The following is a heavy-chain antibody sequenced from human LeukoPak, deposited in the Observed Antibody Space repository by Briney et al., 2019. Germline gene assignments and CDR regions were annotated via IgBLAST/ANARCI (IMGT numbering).Heavy chain of an antibody. D-gene: IGHD3-16*01. CDR1: GGTFSSYA. CDR2: IIPIFGTA. J-gene: IGHJ6*03. V-gene: IGHV1-69*05. CDR3: AREEGGNYYYMDV. Sequence: ASVKVSCKASGGTFSSYAISWVRQAPGQGLEWMGGIIPIFGTANYAQKFQGRVTITTDESTSTAYMELSSLRSDDTAVYYCAREEGGNYYYMDVWGKGTTVTVSS.